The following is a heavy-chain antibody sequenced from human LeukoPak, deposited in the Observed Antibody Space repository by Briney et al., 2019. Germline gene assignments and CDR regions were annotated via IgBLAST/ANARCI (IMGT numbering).Heavy chain of an antibody. V-gene: IGHV3-74*01. CDR2: INSDGSST. CDR3: ARGSRGYSYGSFDY. Sequence: GGSLRLSCAASGFTFSSYWMHWVRQAPGKGLVWVSSINSDGSSTSYADSVKGRFTISRDNVKNTLYLQMNSLRAEDTAVYYCARGSRGYSYGSFDYWGQGTLVTVSS. J-gene: IGHJ4*02. CDR1: GFTFSSYW. D-gene: IGHD5-18*01.